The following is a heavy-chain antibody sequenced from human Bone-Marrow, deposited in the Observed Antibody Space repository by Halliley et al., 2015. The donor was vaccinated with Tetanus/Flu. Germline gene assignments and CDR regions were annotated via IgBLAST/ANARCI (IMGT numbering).Heavy chain of an antibody. CDR1: GGSIGSHF. CDR2: YYYGGST. V-gene: IGHV4-59*08. Sequence: TLSLTCSLFGGSIGSHFWCWIRQPPGRGLEWIGCYYYGGSTYYNPSLKSPVAISTDTSKNQFSLSLSSVSATDTAVYYCATLGYSSGNSFDHWGQGTPITVSS. CDR3: ATLGYSSGNSFDH. J-gene: IGHJ4*02. D-gene: IGHD2-15*01.